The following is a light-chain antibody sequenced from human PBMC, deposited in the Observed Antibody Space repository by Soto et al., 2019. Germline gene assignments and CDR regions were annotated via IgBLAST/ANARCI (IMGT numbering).Light chain of an antibody. CDR3: QQSYSTPYT. J-gene: IGKJ2*01. Sequence: DIQMTQSPSSLSASVGDRVTITCRASQSISSYLYWYQQKPGKAPKLLIYAASSLQSGVPSGFSGSGSGTDFTLTISSLLPEDFATYYCQQSYSTPYTFGQGTKLEIK. CDR2: AAS. V-gene: IGKV1-39*01. CDR1: QSISSY.